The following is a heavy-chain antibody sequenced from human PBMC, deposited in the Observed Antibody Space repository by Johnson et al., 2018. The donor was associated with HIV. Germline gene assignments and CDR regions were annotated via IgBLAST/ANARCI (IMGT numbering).Heavy chain of an antibody. V-gene: IGHV3-20*04. CDR1: GFTVSSNY. Sequence: VQLVESRGGVVQPGKSLRLSCAASGFTVSSNYMSWVRQAPGKGLEWVSGINWNGGSAGYAESVKVRFTISRDNAKNSLYLQMNSLKTEDTAVYYCTTDLLRWLQGENAFDIWGQGTMVTVSS. CDR3: TTDLLRWLQGENAFDI. J-gene: IGHJ3*02. D-gene: IGHD5-24*01. CDR2: INWNGGSA.